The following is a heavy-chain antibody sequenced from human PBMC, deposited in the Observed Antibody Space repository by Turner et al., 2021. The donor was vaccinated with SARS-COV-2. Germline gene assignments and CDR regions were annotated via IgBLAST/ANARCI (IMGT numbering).Heavy chain of an antibody. CDR3: ARGGYCSSTGCSPYWYFDL. V-gene: IGHV1-8*02. CDR1: GYTITSYD. Sequence: QLQLVQSGAEVTKPAASVTVSCTASGYTITSYDNNWVRQATGQGREGMGWMNHDSGNTAYAQKFQGRVTMTRNTSISTAYMELSSLRSEDTAVYYGARGGYCSSTGCSPYWYFDLWGRGTLVTVSS. CDR2: MNHDSGNT. J-gene: IGHJ2*01. D-gene: IGHD2-2*01.